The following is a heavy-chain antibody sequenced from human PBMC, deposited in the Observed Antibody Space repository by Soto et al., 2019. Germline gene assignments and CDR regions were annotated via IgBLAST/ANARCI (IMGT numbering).Heavy chain of an antibody. CDR1: GGSISSYY. V-gene: IGHV4-59*01. Sequence: QVQLQESGPGLVKPSETLSLTCTVSGGSISSYYWSWIRQPPGKGLEWIGYIYYSGSTNYNPSLKSRVTISVDTSKNQFSLKLSSVTAADTAVYYCARLLYSSSWYGESYYYYGMDVWGQGTTVTVSS. CDR3: ARLLYSSSWYGESYYYYGMDV. J-gene: IGHJ6*02. D-gene: IGHD6-13*01. CDR2: IYYSGST.